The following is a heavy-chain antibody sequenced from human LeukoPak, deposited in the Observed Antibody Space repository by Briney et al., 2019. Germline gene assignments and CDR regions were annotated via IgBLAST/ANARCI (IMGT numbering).Heavy chain of an antibody. V-gene: IGHV1-69*13. Sequence: SVKVSCKASGGTFSSYAISWVRQAPGQGLEWMGGIIPIFGTANYAQKFQGRVTITADESTSTAYMELSSLRPEDTAVYYCASQGDYGFDDYWGQGTLVTVSS. CDR1: GGTFSSYA. J-gene: IGHJ4*02. D-gene: IGHD3-10*01. CDR3: ASQGDYGFDDY. CDR2: IIPIFGTA.